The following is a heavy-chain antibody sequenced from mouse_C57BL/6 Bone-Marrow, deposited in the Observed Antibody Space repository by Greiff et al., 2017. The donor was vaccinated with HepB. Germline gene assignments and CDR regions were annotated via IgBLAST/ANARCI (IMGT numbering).Heavy chain of an antibody. CDR2: IDPSDSET. Sequence: QVQLQQSGAELVRPGSSVKLSCKASGYTFTSYWMHWVKQRPIQGLEWIGNIDPSDSETHYNQKFKDKATLTVDKSSSTAYMQLSSLTSEDSAVYYCAGGGTTVVAGLYGYFDVWGTGTTVTVSS. J-gene: IGHJ1*03. CDR1: GYTFTSYW. V-gene: IGHV1-52*01. D-gene: IGHD1-1*01. CDR3: AGGGTTVVAGLYGYFDV.